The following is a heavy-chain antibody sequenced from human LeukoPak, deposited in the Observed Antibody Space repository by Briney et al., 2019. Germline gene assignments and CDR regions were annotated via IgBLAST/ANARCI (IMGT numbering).Heavy chain of an antibody. CDR1: GYTFTSYA. Sequence: ASVKVSCKASGYTFTSYAMNWVRQAPGQGLEWMGWINTNTGNPTYAQGFTGRFVFSLDTSVSTAYLQISSLKAEDTAVYYCARDLSTNYGDYPSYYYYGMDVWGQGTTVTVSS. CDR2: INTNTGNP. V-gene: IGHV7-4-1*02. D-gene: IGHD4-17*01. J-gene: IGHJ6*02. CDR3: ARDLSTNYGDYPSYYYYGMDV.